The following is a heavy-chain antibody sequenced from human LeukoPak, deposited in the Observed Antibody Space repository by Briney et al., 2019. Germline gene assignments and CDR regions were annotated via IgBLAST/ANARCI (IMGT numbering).Heavy chain of an antibody. Sequence: GGSLRLSCAAPGFTFSSYSMNWVRQAPGKGLEWVSSISGNSRYIYYADSVKGRFTISRDNARNSLYLQMNSLRAEDTAVYYCARNYIVVAPAAPDYWGQGTLVTVSS. D-gene: IGHD2-2*01. CDR3: ARNYIVVAPAAPDY. CDR2: ISGNSRYI. CDR1: GFTFSSYS. J-gene: IGHJ4*02. V-gene: IGHV3-21*01.